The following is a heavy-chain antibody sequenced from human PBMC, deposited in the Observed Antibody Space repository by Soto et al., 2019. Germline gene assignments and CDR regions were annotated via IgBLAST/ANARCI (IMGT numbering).Heavy chain of an antibody. D-gene: IGHD6-19*01. CDR2: INSDGSST. J-gene: IGHJ6*02. Sequence: EVQLVESGGGLVQPGGSLRLSCAASGFTFSSYWMHWVRQAPGTGLVWVSRINSDGSSTSYADSVKGRFTISRDNAKNTLYLQMNSLRAEDTAVYYCARDSSGWYLRTYYYYGMDVWGQGTTVTVSS. CDR3: ARDSSGWYLRTYYYYGMDV. CDR1: GFTFSSYW. V-gene: IGHV3-74*01.